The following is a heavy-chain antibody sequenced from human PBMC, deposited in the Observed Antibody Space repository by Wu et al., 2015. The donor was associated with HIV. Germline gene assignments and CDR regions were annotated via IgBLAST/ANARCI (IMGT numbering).Heavy chain of an antibody. J-gene: IGHJ3*01. CDR2: INPSGGST. V-gene: IGHV1-46*01. CDR1: GYTFTSYY. Sequence: QVQLVQSGAEVMKPGASVKVSCKASGYTFTSYYMHWVRQAPGQGLEWMGRINPSGGSTSYAQKFQGRVTMTRDTSTSTVYMELSSLRSEDTAVYYCAREGYRDAFDVWGQGTMVTVSS. D-gene: IGHD1-1*01. CDR3: AREGYRDAFDV.